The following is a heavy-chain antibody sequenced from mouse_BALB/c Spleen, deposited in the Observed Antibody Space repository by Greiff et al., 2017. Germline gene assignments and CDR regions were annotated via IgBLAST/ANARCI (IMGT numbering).Heavy chain of an antibody. V-gene: IGHV1-15*01. J-gene: IGHJ3*01. D-gene: IGHD2-10*01. CDR2: IDPETGGT. CDR3: TRRLPFAY. Sequence: QVQLKESGAELVRPGASVTLSCKASGYTFTDYEMHWVKQTPVHGLEWIGAIDPETGGTAYNQKFKGKATLTADKSSSTAYMELRSLTSEDSAVYYCTRRLPFAYWGQGTLVTVSA. CDR1: GYTFTDYE.